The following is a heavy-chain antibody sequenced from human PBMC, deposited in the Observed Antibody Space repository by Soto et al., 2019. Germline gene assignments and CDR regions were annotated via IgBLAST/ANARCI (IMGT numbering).Heavy chain of an antibody. CDR3: TRPSSGYYSVPDY. V-gene: IGHV3-73*01. CDR1: GFMFSNYA. CDR2: IRSKANSYAT. D-gene: IGHD3-22*01. Sequence: EVQLLESGGGLVQPGGSLRLSCAASGFMFSNYAMTWVRQASGKGLEWVGRIRSKANSYATAYAASVKGRFTISRDDSKNTAYLQMNSLKTEDTAVYYCTRPSSGYYSVPDYWGQGTLVTVSS. J-gene: IGHJ4*02.